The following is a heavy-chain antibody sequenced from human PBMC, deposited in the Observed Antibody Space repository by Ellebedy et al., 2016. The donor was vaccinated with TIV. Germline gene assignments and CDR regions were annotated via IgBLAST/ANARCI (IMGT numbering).Heavy chain of an antibody. CDR1: GYTFTSYG. Sequence: ASVKVSCKASGYTFTSYGISWVRQAPGQGLEWMGWISAYNGNTNYAQKLQGRVTMTTDTSTRTAYMELRSLRSEDTAVYYCARLVVAATDYYYGMDVWGQGTTVTVSS. CDR3: ARLVVAATDYYYGMDV. V-gene: IGHV1-18*04. J-gene: IGHJ6*02. CDR2: ISAYNGNT. D-gene: IGHD2-15*01.